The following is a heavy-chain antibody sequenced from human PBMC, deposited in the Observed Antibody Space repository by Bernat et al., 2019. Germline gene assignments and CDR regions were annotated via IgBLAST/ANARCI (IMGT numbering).Heavy chain of an antibody. V-gene: IGHV1-2*02. Sequence: QVQLVQSGAEVKKPGAPVKVSCKASGYTFTGYYMHWVRQAPGQGLEWMGWINPNSGGTNYAQKFQGRVTMTRDTSISTAYMELSRLRSDDTAVYYCARDHCSGGSCYSLRVDYWGQGTLVTVSS. J-gene: IGHJ4*02. CDR2: INPNSGGT. CDR1: GYTFTGYY. CDR3: ARDHCSGGSCYSLRVDY. D-gene: IGHD2-15*01.